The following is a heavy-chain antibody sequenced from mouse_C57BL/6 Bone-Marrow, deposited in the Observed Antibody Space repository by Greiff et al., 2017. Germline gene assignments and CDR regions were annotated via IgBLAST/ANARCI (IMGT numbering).Heavy chain of an antibody. D-gene: IGHD2-3*01. Sequence: VQLQQSGAELVRPGTSVKVSCKASGYTFTNYWIGWAKQRPGHGLEWIGDIYPGGGYTNYNEKFKGKATLTADKSSSTAYMQFSSLTSEDSAIYYCARTSHDGYYGYYFDYWGQGTTLTVSS. CDR3: ARTSHDGYYGYYFDY. CDR1: GYTFTNYW. J-gene: IGHJ2*01. V-gene: IGHV1-63*01. CDR2: IYPGGGYT.